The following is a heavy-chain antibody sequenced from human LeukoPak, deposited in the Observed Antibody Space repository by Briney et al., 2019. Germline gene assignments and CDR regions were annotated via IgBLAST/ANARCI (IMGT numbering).Heavy chain of an antibody. J-gene: IGHJ4*02. D-gene: IGHD3-9*01. CDR1: GFTFSSYW. CDR2: ISYDGSNK. CDR3: ARNVLRYFDWLSVDY. Sequence: GGPLRLSCEASGFTFSSYWMHWVRKAPGKGLEWVAVISYDGSNKYYADSVKGRFTISRDNSKNTLYLQMNSLRAEDTAVYYCARNVLRYFDWLSVDYWGQGTLVTVSS. V-gene: IGHV3-30*19.